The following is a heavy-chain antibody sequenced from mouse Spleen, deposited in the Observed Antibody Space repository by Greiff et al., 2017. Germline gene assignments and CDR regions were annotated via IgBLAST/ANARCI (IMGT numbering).Heavy chain of an antibody. V-gene: IGHV5-9*04. Sequence: EVKLVESGGGLVKLGGSLKLSCAASGFTFSSYAMSWVRQTPEKRLEWVATISSGGGNTYYPDSVKGRFTISRDNAKNTLYLQMSSLKSEDTAMYYCARRDYGSREYFDYWGQGTTLTVSS. CDR1: GFTFSSYA. CDR2: ISSGGGNT. J-gene: IGHJ2*01. CDR3: ARRDYGSREYFDY. D-gene: IGHD1-1*01.